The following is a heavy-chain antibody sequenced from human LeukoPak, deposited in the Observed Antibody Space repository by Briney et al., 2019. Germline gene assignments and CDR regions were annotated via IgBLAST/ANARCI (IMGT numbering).Heavy chain of an antibody. CDR2: IKQDGSEK. CDR1: GFTFSSYW. V-gene: IGHV3-7*01. CDR3: ARDPLGGQLLQDNWFDP. Sequence: PGGSLRLSCAASGFTFSSYWMSWVRQAPGKGLEWVANIKQDGSEKYYVDSVKGRFTISRDKAKNSLYLQMNSLRAEGTAVYYCARDPLGGQLLQDNWFDPWGQGTLVTVSS. D-gene: IGHD2-2*01. J-gene: IGHJ5*02.